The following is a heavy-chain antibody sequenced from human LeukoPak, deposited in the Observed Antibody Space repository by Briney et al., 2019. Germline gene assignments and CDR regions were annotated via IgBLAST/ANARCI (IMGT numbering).Heavy chain of an antibody. CDR2: MNPNSGNT. Sequence: GASVTVSSTASGYTFTSYDINWVRQAPGQGLEWMGWMNPNSGNTGYAQKFQGRVTMTRNTSISTAYMELSSLRSEDTAVYYCARGTIYSRFDPWGQGTLVTVSS. D-gene: IGHD6-13*01. CDR1: GYTFTSYD. CDR3: ARGTIYSRFDP. J-gene: IGHJ5*02. V-gene: IGHV1-8*01.